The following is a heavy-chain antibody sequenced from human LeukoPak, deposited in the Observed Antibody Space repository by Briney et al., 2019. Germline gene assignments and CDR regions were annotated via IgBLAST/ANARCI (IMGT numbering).Heavy chain of an antibody. CDR2: ISSSSNYI. V-gene: IGHV3-21*01. Sequence: GGSLRLSCAASGFTFSSYSMNWVRQAPGKGLEWVSSISSSSNYIYYADSVKGRFTISRDNAKNSLYLQMNSLRAEDTAVYYCAINYYDSSGYLRSGYDYWGQGTLVTVSS. CDR3: AINYYDSSGYLRSGYDY. J-gene: IGHJ4*02. CDR1: GFTFSSYS. D-gene: IGHD3-22*01.